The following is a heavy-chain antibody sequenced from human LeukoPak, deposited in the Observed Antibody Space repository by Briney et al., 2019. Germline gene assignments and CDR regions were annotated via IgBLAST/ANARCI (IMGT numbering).Heavy chain of an antibody. Sequence: SGTLSLTFAVSGGSISSSNWWSWVRQPPGKGLEWIGEIYHSGSTNYNPSLKSRVTISVDKSKNQFSLKLSSVTAADTAVYYCASHDYGSGSYYGFDYWGQGTLVTVSS. CDR3: ASHDYGSGSYYGFDY. V-gene: IGHV4-4*02. CDR1: GGSISSSNW. D-gene: IGHD3-10*01. J-gene: IGHJ4*02. CDR2: IYHSGST.